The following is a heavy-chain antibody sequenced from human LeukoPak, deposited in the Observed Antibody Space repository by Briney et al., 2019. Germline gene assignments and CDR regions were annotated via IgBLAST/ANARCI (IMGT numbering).Heavy chain of an antibody. D-gene: IGHD3-22*01. Sequence: SETLSLTCAVYGGSFSGYYWIWIRQPPGKGLEWIGEINHSGSTNYNPSLKSRVTISVDTSKNQFSLKLSSMTAADTAVYYCARGLCNSGYYYYFDYWGQGTLVTVSS. V-gene: IGHV4-34*01. J-gene: IGHJ4*02. CDR3: ARGLCNSGYYYYFDY. CDR1: GGSFSGYY. CDR2: INHSGST.